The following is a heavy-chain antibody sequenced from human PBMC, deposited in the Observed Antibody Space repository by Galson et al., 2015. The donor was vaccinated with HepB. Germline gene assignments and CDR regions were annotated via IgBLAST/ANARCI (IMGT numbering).Heavy chain of an antibody. V-gene: IGHV1-69*13. D-gene: IGHD3-3*01. J-gene: IGHJ4*02. CDR3: ARVAREQYPILGYFDY. CDR2: IIPIFGTA. CDR1: GGTFSSYA. Sequence: SVKVSCKASGGTFSSYAISWVRQAPGQGLEWMGGIIPIFGTANYAQKFQGRVTITADESTSTAYMELSSLRSEDTAVYYCARVAREQYPILGYFDYWGQGTLVTVSS.